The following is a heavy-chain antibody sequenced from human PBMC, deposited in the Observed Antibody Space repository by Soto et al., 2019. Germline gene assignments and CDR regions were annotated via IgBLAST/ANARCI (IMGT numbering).Heavy chain of an antibody. D-gene: IGHD6-6*01. Sequence: QVQLVQSGAEVKKPGASVKVSCKASGYTFTSYGISWVRQAPGQGLEWMGWISAYNGNTNYAQKLQGRVTMTTDTSTSTAYMELRSLRSDDTAVYCCARVGTGAARPIDYYYYYGMDVWGQGTTVTVSS. J-gene: IGHJ6*02. CDR2: ISAYNGNT. V-gene: IGHV1-18*01. CDR3: ARVGTGAARPIDYYYYYGMDV. CDR1: GYTFTSYG.